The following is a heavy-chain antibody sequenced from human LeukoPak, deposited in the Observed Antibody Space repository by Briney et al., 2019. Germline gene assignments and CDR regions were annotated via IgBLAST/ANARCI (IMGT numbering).Heavy chain of an antibody. CDR2: ISGSGGSI. Sequence: GGSLRLSCAASGFTFSSYAMSWVRQAPGKGLEWVSAISGSGGSIYYADSVKGRFTISRDNSKDTLYLQMNSLRAEDTAVYYCAEDIVVVPAAMSHYFDYWGQGTLVTVSS. J-gene: IGHJ4*02. CDR1: GFTFSSYA. D-gene: IGHD2-2*01. CDR3: AEDIVVVPAAMSHYFDY. V-gene: IGHV3-23*01.